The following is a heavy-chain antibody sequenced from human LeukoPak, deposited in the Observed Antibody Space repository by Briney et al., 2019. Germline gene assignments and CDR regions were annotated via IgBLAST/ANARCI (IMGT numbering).Heavy chain of an antibody. V-gene: IGHV1-24*01. Sequence: VASVTVSFKVSGYTLTELSMHWVRQAPGKGLEWMGGFDPEDGETIYAQKFQGRVTMTEDTSTDTAYMELSSLRSEDTAVYYCATGLTGDPLYDYWGQGTLVTVSS. CDR1: GYTLTELS. CDR3: ATGLTGDPLYDY. D-gene: IGHD1-20*01. J-gene: IGHJ4*02. CDR2: FDPEDGET.